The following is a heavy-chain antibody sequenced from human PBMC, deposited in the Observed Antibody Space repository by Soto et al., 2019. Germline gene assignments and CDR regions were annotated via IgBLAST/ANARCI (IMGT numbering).Heavy chain of an antibody. Sequence: EVQLVESGGGLVKPGGSLRLSCAASGFTFSSYSMNWVRQAPGKGLEWVSSISSSSSYIYYADSVKGRFTISRDNAKNSLYLQMTSLRAEDTAVYYCARDSIPGVGATGIDYWGQGTLVTVSS. D-gene: IGHD1-26*01. J-gene: IGHJ4*02. V-gene: IGHV3-21*01. CDR1: GFTFSSYS. CDR2: ISSSSSYI. CDR3: ARDSIPGVGATGIDY.